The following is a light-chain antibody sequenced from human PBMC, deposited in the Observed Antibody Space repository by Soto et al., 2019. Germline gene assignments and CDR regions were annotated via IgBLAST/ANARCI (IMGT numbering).Light chain of an antibody. CDR2: DAF. CDR1: QSISSW. V-gene: IGKV1-5*01. CDR3: QQYNSYSPLT. Sequence: DIQLSQSPSFLSASVGDRVTISCRASQSISSWLAWYQQKPGKAPELLIFDAFSLESGVPSRFSGSRSGTEYTLTISSLQPDDYATYYCQQYNSYSPLTFGGGTKVDIK. J-gene: IGKJ4*01.